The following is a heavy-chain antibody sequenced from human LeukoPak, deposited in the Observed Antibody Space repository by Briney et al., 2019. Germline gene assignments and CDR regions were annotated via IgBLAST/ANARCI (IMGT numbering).Heavy chain of an antibody. V-gene: IGHV4-59*08. D-gene: IGHD3-22*01. CDR1: GASINNNF. CDR2: IYSSGSA. J-gene: IGHJ4*01. Sequence: SETLSPTCTVSGASINNNFWTWIRQPPGKGLECIGYIYSSGSANYNPSLKSRVIISGDTSKNQISLNLTSVTAADTAVYFCARHRDYYDTWGHGTLVTVSS. CDR3: ARHRDYYDT.